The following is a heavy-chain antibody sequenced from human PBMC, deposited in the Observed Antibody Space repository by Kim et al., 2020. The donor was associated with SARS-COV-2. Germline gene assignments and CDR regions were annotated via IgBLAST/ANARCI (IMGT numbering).Heavy chain of an antibody. J-gene: IGHJ4*02. CDR3: ARARGVGASGFDN. V-gene: IGHV3-7*03. Sequence: YVNSAKGRFTISRDNAKKSLYLQMNTLRVQDTAGYYCARARGVGASGFDNWGQGALVTVSS. D-gene: IGHD1-26*01.